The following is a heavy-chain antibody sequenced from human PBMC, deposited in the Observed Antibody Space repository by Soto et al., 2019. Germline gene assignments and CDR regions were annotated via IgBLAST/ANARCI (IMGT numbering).Heavy chain of an antibody. CDR2: IYYSGST. CDR3: ARTPPPLRFLEWLRGAYYGMDV. Sequence: SETLSLTCTVSGGSISSGDYYWSWIRQPPGKGLEWIGYIYYSGSTYYNPSLKSRVTISVDTSKNQFSLKLSSVTAADTAVYYCARTPPPLRFLEWLRGAYYGMDVWGQGTTVTVSS. J-gene: IGHJ6*02. D-gene: IGHD3-3*01. V-gene: IGHV4-30-4*01. CDR1: GGSISSGDYY.